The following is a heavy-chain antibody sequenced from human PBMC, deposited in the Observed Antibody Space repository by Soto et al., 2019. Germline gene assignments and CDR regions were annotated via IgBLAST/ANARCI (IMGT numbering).Heavy chain of an antibody. J-gene: IGHJ5*02. Sequence: GASVKVSCKASGFNFRTTAVQWVRQARGQGLEWMGGIIPIFGTANYAQKFQGRVTITADKSTSTAYMELSSLRSEDTAVYYCARNDIVVVPAASGQYNWFDPWG. D-gene: IGHD2-2*01. CDR2: IIPIFGTA. V-gene: IGHV1-69*06. CDR3: ARNDIVVVPAASGQYNWFDP. CDR1: GFNFRTTA.